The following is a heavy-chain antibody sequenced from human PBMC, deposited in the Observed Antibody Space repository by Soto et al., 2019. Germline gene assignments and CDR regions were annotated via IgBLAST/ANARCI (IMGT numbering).Heavy chain of an antibody. J-gene: IGHJ6*02. CDR2: IYYSGST. CDR1: GGSISSGGYY. D-gene: IGHD4-4*01. CDR3: AREWGTTLQYDYYYYGMDV. V-gene: IGHV4-31*03. Sequence: QVQLQESGPGLVKPSQTLSLTCTVSGGSISSGGYYWSWIRQHPGKGLEWIGYIYYSGSTYYNPSLKIRFTISVDTSKNLFSLKLSSVTAADTAVYYCAREWGTTLQYDYYYYGMDVWGQGTTVTVSS.